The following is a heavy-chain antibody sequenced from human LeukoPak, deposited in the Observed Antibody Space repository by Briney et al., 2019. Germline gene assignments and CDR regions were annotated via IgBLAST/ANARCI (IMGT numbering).Heavy chain of an antibody. D-gene: IGHD5-24*01. CDR2: MNPNSGNT. V-gene: IGHV1-8*03. CDR3: VRVRDGYNDAYDI. CDR1: GYTFTSYD. Sequence: ASVKVSCKASGYTFTSYDINWVRQATEQGLEWMGWMNPNSGNTGYAQKFQGRVTITRNTSISTAYMELSSLRSEDTAVYYCVRVRDGYNDAYDIWGQGTMVTVPS. J-gene: IGHJ3*02.